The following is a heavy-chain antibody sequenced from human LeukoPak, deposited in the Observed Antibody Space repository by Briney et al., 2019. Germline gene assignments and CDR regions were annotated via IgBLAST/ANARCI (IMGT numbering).Heavy chain of an antibody. D-gene: IGHD6-19*01. CDR1: GYTFTGYY. Sequence: ASVKVSCKASGYTFTGYYMHWVRQAPGQGLEWMGLINPNSGGTNYAQKFQGRVTMTRDTSISTAYMELSRLRSDDTAGYYCARDLGSGWYSFDYWGQGTLVTVSS. CDR3: ARDLGSGWYSFDY. V-gene: IGHV1-2*02. CDR2: INPNSGGT. J-gene: IGHJ4*02.